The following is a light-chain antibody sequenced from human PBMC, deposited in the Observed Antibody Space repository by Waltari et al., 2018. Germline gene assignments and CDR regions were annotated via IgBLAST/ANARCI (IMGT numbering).Light chain of an antibody. Sequence: EIVLTQSPATLSLSPGERATLSCRASQSVSNYLAWYQQKPGQAPRLLIYDASTRATGTPARFSGSGSGTDFSLTISSLGPEDVAVYYCQQRGNGLTFGGGTKVEIK. CDR3: QQRGNGLT. CDR2: DAS. V-gene: IGKV3-11*01. J-gene: IGKJ4*01. CDR1: QSVSNY.